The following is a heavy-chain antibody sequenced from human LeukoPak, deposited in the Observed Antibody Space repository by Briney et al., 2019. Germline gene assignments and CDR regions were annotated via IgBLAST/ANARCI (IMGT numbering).Heavy chain of an antibody. J-gene: IGHJ4*02. CDR2: ISNDGSTK. D-gene: IGHD1-26*01. CDR1: GFTFSSYG. V-gene: IGHV3-30*18. CDR3: AKEVFTYCYFDY. Sequence: GGSLRLSCAASGFTFSSYGMHWVRQAPGKGLEWVAVISNDGSTKYYADSVKGRFSISRDNSKNTLCLQMNSLRAEDTAVYYCAKEVFTYCYFDYWGQGTLVTVSS.